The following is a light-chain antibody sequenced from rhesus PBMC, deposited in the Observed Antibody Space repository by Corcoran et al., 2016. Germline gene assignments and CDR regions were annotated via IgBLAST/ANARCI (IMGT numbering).Light chain of an antibody. J-gene: IGKJ4*01. CDR2: GAS. CDR3: QQYSDWPLT. V-gene: IGKV3-42*03. CDR1: QSVSSS. Sequence: EIVLTQSPATLSLSPGERATLSCRASQSVSSSLAWYQPKPGQVSRLLRYGASGRAPGIPDRVSGSGSGTVFTLTISSLEPEDFAVYNCQQYSDWPLTFGGGTKVEIK.